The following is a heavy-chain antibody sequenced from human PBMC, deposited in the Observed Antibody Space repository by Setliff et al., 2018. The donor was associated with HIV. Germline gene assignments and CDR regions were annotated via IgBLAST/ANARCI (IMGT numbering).Heavy chain of an antibody. Sequence: SETLSLTCAVSGGSISGTNWWSWIRQHPGKGLEWIGYIYHSGITYYNPSLKSRVTMSVDTSTSRLSLKVHSVTAADTAMYYCARGSHGTSWTDYWGQGTLVTVSS. V-gene: IGHV4-28*03. CDR1: GGSISGTNW. D-gene: IGHD6-13*01. CDR2: IYHSGIT. CDR3: ARGSHGTSWTDY. J-gene: IGHJ4*02.